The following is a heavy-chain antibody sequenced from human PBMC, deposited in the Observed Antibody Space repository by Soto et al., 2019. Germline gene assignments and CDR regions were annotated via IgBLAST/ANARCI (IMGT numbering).Heavy chain of an antibody. J-gene: IGHJ4*02. CDR1: GYTLTELS. Sequence: ASVKVSCKVSGYTLTELSTHWVRQAPGKGLEWMGGFDPEDGETIYAQKFQGRVTMTEDTSTDTAYMELSSLRSEDTAVHYCATERKYYDILTGYDYWGQGTLVTVSS. V-gene: IGHV1-24*01. CDR3: ATERKYYDILTGYDY. CDR2: FDPEDGET. D-gene: IGHD3-9*01.